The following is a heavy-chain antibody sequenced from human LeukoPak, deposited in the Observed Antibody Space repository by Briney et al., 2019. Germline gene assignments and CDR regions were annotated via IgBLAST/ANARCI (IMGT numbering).Heavy chain of an antibody. CDR3: ARGKMVATSQAGWALYYYYGMDV. Sequence: SETLSLTCAVYGWSFSGYYWSWIRQPPGKGLEWIGEINHSGSTNYNPSLKSRVTISVDTSKNQFSLKLSSVTAADTGVYYCARGKMVATSQAGWALYYYYGMDVWGQGTTVTVSS. CDR1: GWSFSGYY. CDR2: INHSGST. V-gene: IGHV4-34*01. D-gene: IGHD5-12*01. J-gene: IGHJ6*02.